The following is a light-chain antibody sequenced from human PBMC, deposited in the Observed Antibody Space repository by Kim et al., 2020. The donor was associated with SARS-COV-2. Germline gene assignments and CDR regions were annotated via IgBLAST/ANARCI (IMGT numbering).Light chain of an antibody. J-gene: IGLJ3*02. V-gene: IGLV1-40*01. CDR2: GNS. Sequence: DTSSCTGSRSNIGAGYDVHWYQQLPGTAPKLIIYGNSNRPAGVPDRFSGSKSGTSASLAITGLQAEDEADYYCQSYDSSLSGSWVFGGGTKLTVL. CDR3: QSYDSSLSGSWV. CDR1: RSNIGAGYD.